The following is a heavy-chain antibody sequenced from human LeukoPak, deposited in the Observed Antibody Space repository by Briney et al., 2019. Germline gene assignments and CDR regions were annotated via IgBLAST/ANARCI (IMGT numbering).Heavy chain of an antibody. CDR2: IWFDGSNI. CDR1: EFSFSSYG. D-gene: IGHD6-19*01. V-gene: IGHV3-33*01. CDR3: ARDSLPMAVTGPFDH. Sequence: GRSLRLSCAASEFSFSSYGMHWVRQAPGKGLEWVTSIWFDGSNIHYADSVKGRVIISRDNSKSALYLQMNSLRAEDTAIYYCARDSLPMAVTGPFDHWGQGALVTVSS. J-gene: IGHJ4*02.